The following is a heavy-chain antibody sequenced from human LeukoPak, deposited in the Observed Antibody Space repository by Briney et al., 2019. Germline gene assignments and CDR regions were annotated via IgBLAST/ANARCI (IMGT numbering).Heavy chain of an antibody. V-gene: IGHV3-48*01. J-gene: IGHJ4*02. CDR3: ARAGGGAVAGAYYFDY. D-gene: IGHD6-19*01. CDR1: GFTFSSYS. CDR2: ISASGSTI. Sequence: PGGSLRLSCAASGFTFSSYSMNWVRQAPGKGLEWVTYISASGSTIYYAVSVKGRFTISRDNAENSLSLYLQMNSLRAEDTAVYYCARAGGGAVAGAYYFDYWGQGTLVTVSS.